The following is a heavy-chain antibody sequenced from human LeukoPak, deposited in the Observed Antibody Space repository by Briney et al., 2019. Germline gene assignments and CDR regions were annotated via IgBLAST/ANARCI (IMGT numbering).Heavy chain of an antibody. CDR1: GFTFSSYG. CDR3: ARDRTFRPYYDSSGYYANWFDP. D-gene: IGHD3-22*01. J-gene: IGHJ5*02. CDR2: IWYDGSNK. V-gene: IGHV3-33*01. Sequence: GGSLRLSCAASGFTFSSYGMHWVRQAPGKGLEWVAVIWYDGSNKYYADSVKGRFTISRDNSKNTLYLQMNSLRAEDTAVYYCARDRTFRPYYDSSGYYANWFDPWGQGTLVTVSS.